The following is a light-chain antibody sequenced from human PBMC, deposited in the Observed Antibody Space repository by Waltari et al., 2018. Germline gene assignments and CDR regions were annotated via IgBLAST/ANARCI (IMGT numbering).Light chain of an antibody. J-gene: IGLJ2*01. Sequence: SYVLTQPPSVSVAPGNTATITCGGGNIGRKGVHWYQQKAGQAPVLVIYFDNARPSGIPERFSGSNSGDTATLTISRVEAGDEADYYCQVWDSRSDRAFGGGTKLTVL. CDR2: FDN. CDR1: NIGRKG. CDR3: QVWDSRSDRA. V-gene: IGLV3-21*04.